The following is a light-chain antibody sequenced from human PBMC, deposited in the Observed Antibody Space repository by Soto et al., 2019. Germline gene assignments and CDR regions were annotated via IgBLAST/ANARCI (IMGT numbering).Light chain of an antibody. CDR1: RTVTSNY. CDR2: DAS. CDR3: RHYDSEPFT. J-gene: IGKJ2*01. V-gene: IGKV3D-20*01. Sequence: DIVLTQSPATLSLSLGERATLSCGASRTVTSNYLAWYQQKPGLAPRLLIYDASTSATGIPARISGSGSGTKFTIIISSLQPDDVVVYYCRHYDSEPFTFGQGTNLEIK.